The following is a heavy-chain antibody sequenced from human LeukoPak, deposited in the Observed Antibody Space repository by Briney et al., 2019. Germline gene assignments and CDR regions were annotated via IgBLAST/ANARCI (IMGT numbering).Heavy chain of an antibody. Sequence: SETLSLTCTVSGGSMSTFYWSWIRQPAGKGLEWIGRIYGSGTTNYNPALKSRVTMSVDTSKKQFSLKLTSVTAADTAVYYCARDGSSWPFFESWGQGTLVTVSS. CDR3: ARDGSSWPFFES. J-gene: IGHJ4*02. CDR2: IYGSGTT. V-gene: IGHV4-4*07. D-gene: IGHD6-13*01. CDR1: GGSMSTFY.